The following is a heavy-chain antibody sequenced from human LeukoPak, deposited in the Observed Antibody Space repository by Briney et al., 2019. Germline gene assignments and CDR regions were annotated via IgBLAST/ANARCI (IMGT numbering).Heavy chain of an antibody. CDR1: GFTFNTYW. Sequence: PGGSLRLSCAASGFTFNTYWMSWVRQAPGKGLEWVANIKQDGSEKYYVDSVKGRFTISRDNTKNSLYLQMNSLRAADTAVYHCMMSLTAHYYYGMDVWGQGTTVTVSS. J-gene: IGHJ6*02. D-gene: IGHD2-21*02. V-gene: IGHV3-7*02. CDR2: IKQDGSEK. CDR3: MMSLTAHYYYGMDV.